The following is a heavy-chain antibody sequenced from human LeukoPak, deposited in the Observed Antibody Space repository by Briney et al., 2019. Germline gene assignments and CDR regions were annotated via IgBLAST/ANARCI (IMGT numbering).Heavy chain of an antibody. J-gene: IGHJ5*01. CDR3: ARHGYSDYGIDS. V-gene: IGHV4-39*01. CDR2: IHYSGST. Sequence: PSETLSLTCTVSGGSICSSSYYWDWIRQPPGKGLEWIGYIHYSGSTHYNPALKSRLTISADMSKNQFTLKMSSVTAAGTAVYYCARHGYSDYGIDSWGQGTLVTVSS. CDR1: GGSICSSSYY. D-gene: IGHD5-12*01.